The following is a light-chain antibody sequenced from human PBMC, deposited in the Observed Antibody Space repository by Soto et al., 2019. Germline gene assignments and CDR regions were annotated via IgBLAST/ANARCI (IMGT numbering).Light chain of an antibody. Sequence: DIQMTQSPSTLSGSVGDRVTITCRASQTISSWLAWYQQKPGKAPKLLIYKASTLKSGVPSRFSGSGTGTEFTPTISSLQPDAVATDYCQHYNSYSEEFGQGTKVDVK. CDR2: KAS. J-gene: IGKJ1*01. CDR3: QHYNSYSEE. CDR1: QTISSW. V-gene: IGKV1-5*03.